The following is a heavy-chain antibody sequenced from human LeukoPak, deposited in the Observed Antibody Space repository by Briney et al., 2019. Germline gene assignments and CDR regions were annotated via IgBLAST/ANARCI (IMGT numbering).Heavy chain of an antibody. CDR1: GFTVSSNY. CDR2: IYSGGST. CDR3: TSHFYDSGYFDY. Sequence: SGGSLRLSCAASGFTVSSNYMSWVRQAPGQGLEWVSVIYSGGSTYYADSVQGRFTISRDNSKNTLYLQMNSLRGEDTAVYYCTSHFYDSGYFDYWGQGTLVTVSS. J-gene: IGHJ4*02. D-gene: IGHD3-22*01. V-gene: IGHV3-53*01.